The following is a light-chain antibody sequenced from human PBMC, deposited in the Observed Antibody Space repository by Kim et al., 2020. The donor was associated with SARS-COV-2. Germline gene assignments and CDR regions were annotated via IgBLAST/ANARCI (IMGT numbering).Light chain of an antibody. CDR2: DND. V-gene: IGLV1-40*01. CDR1: SSNIGAGFN. J-gene: IGLJ2*01. Sequence: QSVLTQPPSVSGAAGQRVTISCTGSSSNIGAGFNVHWYQQLSGTAPKLLISDNDNRPPGVPDRFSTSKSGTSASLAITGLQAEDEADYYCQSYDVSLCGFVIFGGGTQLTVL. CDR3: QSYDVSLCGFVI.